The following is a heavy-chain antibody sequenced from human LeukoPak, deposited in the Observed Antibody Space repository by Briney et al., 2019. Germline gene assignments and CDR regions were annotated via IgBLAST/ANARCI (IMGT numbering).Heavy chain of an antibody. Sequence: GGSLRLSCAASGFTFSSYAMSWVRQAPGKGLEWVSSISGAGGYTYYTDSVKGRFTISRDNSKNTLYLHMNSLRADDTAVYYCAKAEYGDYGGAFDIWGQGTMVTVSS. V-gene: IGHV3-23*01. CDR3: AKAEYGDYGGAFDI. J-gene: IGHJ3*02. D-gene: IGHD4-17*01. CDR1: GFTFSSYA. CDR2: ISGAGGYT.